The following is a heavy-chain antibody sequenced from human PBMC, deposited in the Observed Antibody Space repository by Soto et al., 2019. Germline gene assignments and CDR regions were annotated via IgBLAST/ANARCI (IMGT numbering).Heavy chain of an antibody. Sequence: ESGPTLVNPTETLTLTCTVSGFSLSNARMGVSWIRQPPGKALEWLAHIFSNDEKFYSTSLKSRLTISKDTSKSQVVLTMTNMDPVDTATYYCARILSGYDPLDYWGQGTLVTVSS. V-gene: IGHV2-26*01. CDR3: ARILSGYDPLDY. J-gene: IGHJ4*02. D-gene: IGHD5-12*01. CDR1: GFSLSNARMG. CDR2: IFSNDEK.